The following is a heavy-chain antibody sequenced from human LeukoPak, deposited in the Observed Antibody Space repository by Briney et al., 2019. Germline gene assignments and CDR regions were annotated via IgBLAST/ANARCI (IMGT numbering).Heavy chain of an antibody. CDR2: INPNSGGT. CDR1: GYTFTGYY. J-gene: IGHJ5*02. D-gene: IGHD3-22*01. V-gene: IGHV1-2*04. CDR3: ARDEDYYDSSGYYRT. Sequence: ASVKVSCKASGYTFTGYYMHWVRQAPGQGLEWMGWINPNSGGTNYAQKFQGWVTMTRDTSISTAYMELSRLRSDDTAVYYCARDEDYYDSSGYYRTWGQGTLVTVSS.